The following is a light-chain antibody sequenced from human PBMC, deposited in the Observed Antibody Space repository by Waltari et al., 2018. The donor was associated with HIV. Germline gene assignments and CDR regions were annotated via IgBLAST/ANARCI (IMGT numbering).Light chain of an antibody. Sequence: DIQMTQSPASRSASVGGRVTINCRARQSIGRSLNWDRQTPRTAPKLLIYAASSLQSGVPSRISGSGSGTDFTLTISSLQPEDLATYYCPQSPRPPVTFGPGTKV. CDR2: AAS. J-gene: IGKJ1*01. V-gene: IGKV1-39*01. CDR1: QSIGRS. CDR3: PQSPRPPVT.